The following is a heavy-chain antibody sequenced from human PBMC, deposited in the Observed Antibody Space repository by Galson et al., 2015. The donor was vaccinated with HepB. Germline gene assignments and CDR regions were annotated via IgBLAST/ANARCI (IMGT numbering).Heavy chain of an antibody. CDR2: IKSKTDGGTT. V-gene: IGHV3-15*07. CDR3: TGMYYDFWSGYYIPGD. J-gene: IGHJ4*02. D-gene: IGHD3-3*01. CDR1: GFTFSNAW. Sequence: SLRLSCAASGFTFSNAWMNWVRQAPGKGLEWVGRIKSKTDGGTTDYAVPVKGRFTISRDDSKNTLYLQMNSLKTEDTAVYYCTGMYYDFWSGYYIPGDWGPGTLVTVSS.